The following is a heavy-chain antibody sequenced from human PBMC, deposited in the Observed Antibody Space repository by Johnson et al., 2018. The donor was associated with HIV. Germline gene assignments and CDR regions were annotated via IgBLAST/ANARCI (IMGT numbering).Heavy chain of an antibody. J-gene: IGHJ3*01. CDR3: TRDTPPRGELLSGAFDV. D-gene: IGHD1-26*01. Sequence: VQLVESGGGLVKPGGSLRLSCAASGFTFSSYWMSWVRQAPGKGLEWVSYISSSGSTIYYAASVKGRFTISRDNAKNSLYLQMNSLRAEDTAFYYCTRDTPPRGELLSGAFDVWGQGTMVTVSS. CDR1: GFTFSSYW. CDR2: ISSSGSTI. V-gene: IGHV3-48*04.